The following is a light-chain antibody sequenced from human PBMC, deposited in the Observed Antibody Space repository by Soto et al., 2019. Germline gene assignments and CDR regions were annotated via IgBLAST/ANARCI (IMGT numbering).Light chain of an antibody. CDR1: QSVGNY. J-gene: IGKJ1*01. CDR3: KQYNNWPET. CDR2: HVS. Sequence: EIVLTQSPATLSVSPGERASLSCRASQSVGNYLAWYQRKAGQAPRLIIYHVSTRATGIPARFSGSGSGTEFTLTINSRQSVDFELYYCKQYNNWPETVGQGPHV. V-gene: IGKV3D-15*01.